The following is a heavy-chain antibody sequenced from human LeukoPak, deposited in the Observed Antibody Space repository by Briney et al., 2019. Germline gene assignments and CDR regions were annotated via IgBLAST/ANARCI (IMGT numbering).Heavy chain of an antibody. D-gene: IGHD6-19*01. V-gene: IGHV3-48*03. CDR1: GFSFSSYE. CDR2: ISTYGSTI. CDR3: ARDRGVAVAGTVGY. Sequence: GGSLRLSCAASGFSFSSYEMKWVRQAPGKGLEWVSYISTYGSTIYYADSVKGRFTISRDNAKNSLYLQMNSLRAEDTAVYYCARDRGVAVAGTVGYWGQGTLVTVSS. J-gene: IGHJ4*02.